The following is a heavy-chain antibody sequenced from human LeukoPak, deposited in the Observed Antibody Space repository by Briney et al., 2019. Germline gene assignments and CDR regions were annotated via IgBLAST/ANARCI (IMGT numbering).Heavy chain of an antibody. CDR1: GFTFSSYS. CDR3: ARDPAAGTFPYYYYYMDV. Sequence: PGGSLRLSCAASGFTFSSYSMNWVRQAPGKGLEWVSYISSSGSTIYYADSVKGRFTISRDNAKNSLYLQMNSLRAEDTAVYYCARDPAAGTFPYYYYYMDVWGKGTTVTVSS. CDR2: ISSSGSTI. J-gene: IGHJ6*03. D-gene: IGHD6-13*01. V-gene: IGHV3-48*04.